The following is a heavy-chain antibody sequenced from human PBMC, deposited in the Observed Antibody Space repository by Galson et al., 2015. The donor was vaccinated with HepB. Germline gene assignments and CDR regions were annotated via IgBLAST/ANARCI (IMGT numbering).Heavy chain of an antibody. J-gene: IGHJ3*02. D-gene: IGHD3-22*01. V-gene: IGHV1-46*01. CDR2: INPSNGDT. CDR1: GYTFANYY. Sequence: SVKVSCKASGYTFANYYMHWVRQAPGKGLEWMGIINPSNGDTAYAQKFQGRVTMTRDTSTSTVYTEVSSLRSEDTAVYYCARAFGSTSYSRGYYWDAFDIWGQGTMVTVSS. CDR3: ARAFGSTSYSRGYYWDAFDI.